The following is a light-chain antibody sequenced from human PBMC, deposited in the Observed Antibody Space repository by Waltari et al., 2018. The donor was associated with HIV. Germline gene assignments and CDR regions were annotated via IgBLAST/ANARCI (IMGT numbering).Light chain of an antibody. CDR2: DNN. V-gene: IGLV1-51*01. CDR3: GTWDSSLSAGL. J-gene: IGLJ2*01. CDR1: RSNLEENY. Sequence: HSVLPQPPSVSAAPRQKVTLSYSGSRSNLEENYLPRYQQHPGTAPKLLIYDNNNRPSGIPDRFSGSKSGTSATLGITGLQTGDEADYYCGTWDSSLSAGLFGGGTKLTVL.